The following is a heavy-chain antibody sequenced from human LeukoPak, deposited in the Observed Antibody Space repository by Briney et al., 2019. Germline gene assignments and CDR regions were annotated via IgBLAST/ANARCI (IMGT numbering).Heavy chain of an antibody. CDR1: GGSFSGYY. CDR3: ARGLRTAAGYDYYYMDV. CDR2: INHSGST. V-gene: IGHV4-34*01. D-gene: IGHD6-13*01. J-gene: IGHJ6*03. Sequence: SETLSLTCAVYGGSFSGYYWSWIRQPPGKGLEWIGEINHSGSTNYNPSLKSRVTISVDTSENQFSLKLSSVTAADTAVYYCARGLRTAAGYDYYYMDVWGKGTTVTVSS.